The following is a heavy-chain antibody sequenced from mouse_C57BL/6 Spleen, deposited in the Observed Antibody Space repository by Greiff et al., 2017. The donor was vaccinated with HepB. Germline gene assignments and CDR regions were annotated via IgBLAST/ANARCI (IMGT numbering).Heavy chain of an antibody. CDR1: GFTFSSYA. Sequence: EVMLVESGGGLVKPGGSLKLSCAASGFTFSSYAMSWVRQTPEKRLEWVATISDGGSYTYYPDNVKGRFTISRDNAKNNPYLQMSHLKSEDTAMYSCARVGTVSSWFAYCGQATLVTVSA. D-gene: IGHD4-1*01. J-gene: IGHJ3*01. V-gene: IGHV5-4*03. CDR2: ISDGGSYT. CDR3: ARVGTVSSWFAY.